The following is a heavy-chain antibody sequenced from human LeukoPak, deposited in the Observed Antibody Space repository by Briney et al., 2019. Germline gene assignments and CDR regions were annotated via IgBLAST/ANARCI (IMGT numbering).Heavy chain of an antibody. D-gene: IGHD1-26*01. J-gene: IGHJ4*02. CDR1: GFTVSSNY. CDR3: ARVARPMRARY. CDR2: IYSGGST. Sequence: PGGSLRLSCAASGFTVSSNYMSWVRQAPGKGLEWVSVIYSGGSTYYADSVKGRFTISRDNSKNTLYLQMNSLRAEDTAVYYCARVARPMRARYWGQGTLVTVSS. V-gene: IGHV3-66*01.